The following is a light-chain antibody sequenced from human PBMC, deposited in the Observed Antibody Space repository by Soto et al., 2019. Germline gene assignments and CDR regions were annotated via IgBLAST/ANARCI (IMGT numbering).Light chain of an antibody. CDR2: GAS. Sequence: IVMTQSPVTMSVSPGERATLSCRASQSISTNLAWYQQKPGQAPRLLIYGASTRATGIPARFSGGASGTEFTLTISSLQSEDFAVYYCQHYNNWPPWTFGQGTKVETK. CDR3: QHYNNWPPWT. J-gene: IGKJ1*01. V-gene: IGKV3-15*01. CDR1: QSISTN.